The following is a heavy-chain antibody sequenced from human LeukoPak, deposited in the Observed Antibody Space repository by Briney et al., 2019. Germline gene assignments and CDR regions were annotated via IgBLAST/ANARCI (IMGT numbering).Heavy chain of an antibody. CDR1: EFTFSSYS. CDR3: ARSSSTNFYGMDV. V-gene: IGHV3-30*03. J-gene: IGHJ6*02. CDR2: ISYDGSNK. Sequence: GGSLRLSCAASEFTFSSYSMNWVRQAPGKGLEWVAVISYDGSNKYYADSVKGRFTISRDNSKNTLYLQMNSLRAEDTAVYYCARSSSTNFYGMDVWGQGTTVTVSS. D-gene: IGHD2-2*01.